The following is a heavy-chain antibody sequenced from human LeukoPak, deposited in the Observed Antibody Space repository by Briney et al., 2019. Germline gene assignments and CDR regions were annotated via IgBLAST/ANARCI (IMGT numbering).Heavy chain of an antibody. J-gene: IGHJ3*02. CDR1: GGSISSGSYY. D-gene: IGHD2-15*01. V-gene: IGHV4-61*02. Sequence: SQTLSLTCTVSGGSISSGSYYWSWIRQPAGKGLEWIGRIYTSGSTNYNPSLKSRVTISVDTSKNQFSLKLSSVTAADTAVYYCASSAGSGDAFDIWGQGTMVTVSS. CDR3: ASSAGSGDAFDI. CDR2: IYTSGST.